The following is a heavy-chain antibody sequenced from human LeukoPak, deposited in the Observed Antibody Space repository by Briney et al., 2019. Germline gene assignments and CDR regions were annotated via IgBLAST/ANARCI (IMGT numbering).Heavy chain of an antibody. CDR3: AREKWELDYYYMDV. D-gene: IGHD1-26*01. CDR2: IYYSGST. V-gene: IGHV4-59*01. CDR1: GGSISSYY. Sequence: PSETLSLTCTVSGGSISSYYWSWIRQPPGKGLEWIGYIYYSGSTNYNPSLKSRVTISVDTSKNQFSLKLSSVTAADTAVYYCAREKWELDYYYMDVWGKGTTVTVSS. J-gene: IGHJ6*03.